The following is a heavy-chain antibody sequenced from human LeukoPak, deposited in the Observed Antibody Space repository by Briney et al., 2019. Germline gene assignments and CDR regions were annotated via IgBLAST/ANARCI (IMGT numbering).Heavy chain of an antibody. V-gene: IGHV4-59*01. CDR3: ARVDPDSSSTLEVFDY. D-gene: IGHD6-6*01. CDR1: GGSISSYY. CDR2: IYYSGST. Sequence: SETLSLTCTVSGGSISSYYWSWIRQPPGKGLEWIGCIYYSGSTNYNPSLKSRVTISVDTSKNQFSLKLSSVTAADTAVYYCARVDPDSSSTLEVFDYWGQGTLVTVSS. J-gene: IGHJ4*02.